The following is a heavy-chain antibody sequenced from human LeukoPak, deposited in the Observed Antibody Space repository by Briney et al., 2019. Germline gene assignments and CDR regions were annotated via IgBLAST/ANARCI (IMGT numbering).Heavy chain of an antibody. V-gene: IGHV3-74*01. CDR3: ARDLHWGASDY. J-gene: IGHJ4*02. CDR2: INQDGSNT. CDR1: GFSFSSHW. Sequence: GSLILSCAASGFSFSSHWMHWVRQVPGKGLVRVSRINQDGSNTFYADSVKGRFTTSRDNAKNTLYLQMNSLGVEDTAVYYCARDLHWGASDYWGQGTLVTVSS. D-gene: IGHD1-26*01.